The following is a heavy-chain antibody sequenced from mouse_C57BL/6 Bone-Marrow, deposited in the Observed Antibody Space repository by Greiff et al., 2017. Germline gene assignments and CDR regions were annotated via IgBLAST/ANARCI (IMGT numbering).Heavy chain of an antibody. CDR3: TRSGGLSG. CDR2: IYPGNSDT. D-gene: IGHD1-3*01. V-gene: IGHV1-5*01. CDR1: GYTFTSYW. Sequence: VQLQQSGTVLARPGASVKMSCKTSGYTFTSYWMHWVKQRPGQGLEWIGAIYPGNSDTSYNQKFKGKAKLTAVTSASTAYMERSSLTHEVSAVYYCTRSGGLSGWGQGTTLTVSS. J-gene: IGHJ2*01.